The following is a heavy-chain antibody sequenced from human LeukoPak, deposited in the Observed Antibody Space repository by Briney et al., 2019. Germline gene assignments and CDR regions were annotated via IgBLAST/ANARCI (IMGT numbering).Heavy chain of an antibody. CDR3: ARPASGGDGVDAFDI. CDR2: IFPGDSDT. J-gene: IGHJ3*02. V-gene: IGHV5-51*01. D-gene: IGHD2-21*01. CDR1: GYSFTSCW. Sequence: GESLKISCKGSGYSFTSCWIGWVRQMPGKGLEWMGIIFPGDSDTRYSPSLQGQVTISADKSISTAYLQWSSLKASDTAMYYCARPASGGDGVDAFDIWGQGTMVTVSS.